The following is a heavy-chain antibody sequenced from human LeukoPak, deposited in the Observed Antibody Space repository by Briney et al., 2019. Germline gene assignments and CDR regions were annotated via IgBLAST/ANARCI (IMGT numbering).Heavy chain of an antibody. Sequence: GGSLRLSCAASGFTFSIYNMNWVRQAPGKGLEWVSYISTGSSTIHYADSVRGRFTISRDNAKNSLYLQMNSLRAEDTAVYYCARLSPSGWYGYFQQWGQGTRVTVSA. V-gene: IGHV3-48*04. J-gene: IGHJ1*01. D-gene: IGHD6-19*01. CDR2: ISTGSSTI. CDR3: ARLSPSGWYGYFQQ. CDR1: GFTFSIYN.